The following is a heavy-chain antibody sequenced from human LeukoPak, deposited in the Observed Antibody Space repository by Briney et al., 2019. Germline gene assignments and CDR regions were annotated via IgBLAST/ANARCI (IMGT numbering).Heavy chain of an antibody. V-gene: IGHV3-33*01. CDR3: ARASGPFDY. D-gene: IGHD3-10*01. Sequence: GGSLRLSCAASGFTFSTYGMHWARQAPGKGLEWVAVIWNDGSNKYYADSVTGRFTISRDNSKNTLYLQINSLRAEDTAVYSCARASGPFDYWGQGTLVTVSS. CDR2: IWNDGSNK. CDR1: GFTFSTYG. J-gene: IGHJ4*02.